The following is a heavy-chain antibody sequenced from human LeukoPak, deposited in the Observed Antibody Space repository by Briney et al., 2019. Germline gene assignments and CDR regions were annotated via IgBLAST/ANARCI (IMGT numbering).Heavy chain of an antibody. CDR1: GFTFSSYG. V-gene: IGHV3-23*01. CDR3: AKSWNYYDSSGDDALDI. Sequence: PGGSLRLSCAASGFTFSSYGMSWVRQAPGKGLEWVSAISGSGGTTYYADSVKGRFTISRDNSMNTLYLQMNSLRVEDTAVYYCAKSWNYYDSSGDDALDIWGQGTMVTVSS. D-gene: IGHD3-22*01. CDR2: ISGSGGTT. J-gene: IGHJ3*02.